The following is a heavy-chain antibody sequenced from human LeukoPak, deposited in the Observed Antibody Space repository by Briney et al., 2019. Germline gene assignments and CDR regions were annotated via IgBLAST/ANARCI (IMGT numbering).Heavy chain of an antibody. CDR1: GFTFSTYA. D-gene: IGHD2-2*01. J-gene: IGHJ4*02. Sequence: GGSLRLSCAASGFTFSTYAMSWVRQAPGKGLEWVSTISGSDGSTYYADSVKGRFTISRDNSKNTLYLHMNSLRAEDTAVYYCAKDARGCSSSCYFEYWGQGTLVTVSS. V-gene: IGHV3-23*01. CDR3: AKDARGCSSSCYFEY. CDR2: ISGSDGST.